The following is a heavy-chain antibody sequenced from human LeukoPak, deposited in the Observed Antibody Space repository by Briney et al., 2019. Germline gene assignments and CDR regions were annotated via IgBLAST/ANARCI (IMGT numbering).Heavy chain of an antibody. V-gene: IGHV3-23*01. Sequence: PGGSLRLSCAASGFTFSSYAMSWVRQASGKGLEWVSAISGSGGSTYYADSVKGRFTISRDNSKNTLYLQMNSLRAEDTAVYYCAKAAGRFLEWLFGKAFDYWGQGTLVTVSS. CDR2: ISGSGGST. J-gene: IGHJ4*02. CDR3: AKAAGRFLEWLFGKAFDY. CDR1: GFTFSSYA. D-gene: IGHD3-3*01.